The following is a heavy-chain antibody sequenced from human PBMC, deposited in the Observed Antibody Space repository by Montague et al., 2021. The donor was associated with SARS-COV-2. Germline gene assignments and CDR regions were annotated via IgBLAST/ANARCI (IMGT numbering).Heavy chain of an antibody. CDR2: IDWDDDK. Sequence: PALVKPTQTLTLTCTFSGFSLSTSGMCVSWIRQPPGKALEWLALIDWDDDKYYSTSLKTRLTISKDTSKNQVVLTMTNMDPVDTATYYCARMTTETYPYYYYYGMDVWGQGTTVTVSS. V-gene: IGHV2-70*01. J-gene: IGHJ6*02. CDR3: ARMTTETYPYYYYYGMDV. CDR1: GFSLSTSGMC. D-gene: IGHD1-1*01.